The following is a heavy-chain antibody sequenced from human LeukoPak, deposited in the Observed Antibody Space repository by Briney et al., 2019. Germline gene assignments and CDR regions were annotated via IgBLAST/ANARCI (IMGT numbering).Heavy chain of an antibody. CDR3: VKDRDFWSGLDV. CDR1: GFFFDDYG. Sequence: GGSLRLSCAASGFFFDDYGMHWVRQVPGKGLEWVSGISWQSNTRKYADSVRGRFTISRDNAKNSLYLQMDSPKLEDAALYYCVKDRDFWSGLDVWGQGTMVTV. CDR2: ISWQSNTR. V-gene: IGHV3-9*01. J-gene: IGHJ6*02. D-gene: IGHD3-3*01.